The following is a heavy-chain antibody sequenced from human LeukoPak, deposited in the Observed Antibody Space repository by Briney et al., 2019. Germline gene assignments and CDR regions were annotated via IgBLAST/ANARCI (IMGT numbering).Heavy chain of an antibody. CDR2: INHSGST. D-gene: IGHD1-26*01. CDR3: ARDQAGGGWFES. J-gene: IGHJ5*01. V-gene: IGHV4-34*01. CDR1: GGSFSGYY. Sequence: SETLSLTCAVYGGSFSGYYWSWIRQPPGKGLEWIGEINHSGSTNYNPSLKSRVTISVDTSKNQFSLQLKSVTPDDTAVYYCARDQAGGGWFESWGQGILVTVSS.